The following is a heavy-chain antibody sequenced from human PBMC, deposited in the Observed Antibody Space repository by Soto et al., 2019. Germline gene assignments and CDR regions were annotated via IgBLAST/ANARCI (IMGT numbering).Heavy chain of an antibody. Sequence: SETLSLTCTVSGGSISNYYWNWIRQSPGKGLEWIGYIYSSGSTHYNPSLKSRVTISVDTSKNQFSLKLSSVTAADTAVYYCARLRGIHRITMVRGVIPFPYYYDSSGYYLFDYWGQGTLVTVSS. CDR1: GGSISNYY. CDR2: IYSSGST. J-gene: IGHJ4*02. V-gene: IGHV4-59*01. D-gene: IGHD3-22*01. CDR3: ARLRGIHRITMVRGVIPFPYYYDSSGYYLFDY.